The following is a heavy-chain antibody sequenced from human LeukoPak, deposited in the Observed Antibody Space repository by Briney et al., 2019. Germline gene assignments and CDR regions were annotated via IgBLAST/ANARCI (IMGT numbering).Heavy chain of an antibody. CDR2: VTGSGDTT. Sequence: GGSLRLSCAASGFTFTSYAMSWVRQAPGNGLEWVSAVTGSGDTTYYAASVKGRFTISRDNSKNTLYLQMSSLRAEDTAIYYCAKDRDWRDWYKDAFDVWGQGTMVTVSS. CDR3: AKDRDWRDWYKDAFDV. CDR1: GFTFTSYA. J-gene: IGHJ3*01. D-gene: IGHD1-14*01. V-gene: IGHV3-23*01.